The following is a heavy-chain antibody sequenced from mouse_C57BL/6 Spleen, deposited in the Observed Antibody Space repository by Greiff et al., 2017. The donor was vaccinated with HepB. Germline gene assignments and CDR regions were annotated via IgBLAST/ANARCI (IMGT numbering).Heavy chain of an antibody. D-gene: IGHD1-1*01. J-gene: IGHJ3*01. CDR3: ARGKTTVVPFDY. Sequence: VQLQQPGAELVMPGASVKLSCKASGYTFTSYWMHWVKQRPGQGLEWIGKIDPYDSYTNYNQKFKGKSTLTVDKSSSTAYMQLSSLTSEDSAVYYCARGKTTVVPFDYWGQGTLVTVSA. CDR2: IDPYDSYT. V-gene: IGHV1-69*01. CDR1: GYTFTSYW.